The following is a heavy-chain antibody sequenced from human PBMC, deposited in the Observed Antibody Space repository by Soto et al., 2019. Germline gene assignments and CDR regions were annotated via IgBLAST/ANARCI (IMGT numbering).Heavy chain of an antibody. CDR2: INPNSGGT. CDR3: ARSTATAVYWFDP. Sequence: QVQLVQSGAEVKKPGASVKVSCKASGYTFTGYYMHWVRQAPGQGLEWMGWINPNSGGTNYAQKFQGWVTMTRDTXISTAYMELSRLRSDDTAVYYCARSTATAVYWFDPWGQGTLVTVSS. V-gene: IGHV1-2*04. CDR1: GYTFTGYY. J-gene: IGHJ5*02. D-gene: IGHD2-2*01.